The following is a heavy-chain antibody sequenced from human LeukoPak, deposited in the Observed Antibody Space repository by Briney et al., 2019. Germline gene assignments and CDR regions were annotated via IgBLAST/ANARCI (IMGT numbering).Heavy chain of an antibody. D-gene: IGHD5-24*01. CDR3: AKDLHYNDGRWEFDP. CDR1: EFSFRTFA. CDR2: MVGGGDT. J-gene: IGHJ5*02. Sequence: GGSLRLSCAGSEFSFRTFAMTWVRQPPGKGLEWVSGMVGGGDTYYADFVKGRFTISRDNSKNTVYLQMNSLRVEDTAIYYCAKDLHYNDGRWEFDPWGQGTLVSVSS. V-gene: IGHV3-23*01.